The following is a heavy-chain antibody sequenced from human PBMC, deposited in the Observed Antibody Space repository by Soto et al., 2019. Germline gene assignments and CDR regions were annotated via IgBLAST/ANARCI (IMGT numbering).Heavy chain of an antibody. J-gene: IGHJ4*02. CDR2: IYSSGVT. CDR1: GGSISSAGYY. V-gene: IGHV4-31*03. CDR3: ATKPNGLSYFDY. D-gene: IGHD2-8*01. Sequence: QVQLQESGPGLVQPSQTLSLTCTVSGGSISSAGYYWSWIRQHPGKGLEWIGYIYSSGVTYYDPSLTRRVTTAVDMSTNQFSLRLSSVTAADTAVYSCATKPNGLSYFDYWGQGALVTVSS.